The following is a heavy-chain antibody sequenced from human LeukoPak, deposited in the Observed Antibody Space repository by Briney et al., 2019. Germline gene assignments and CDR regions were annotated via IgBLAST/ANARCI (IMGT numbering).Heavy chain of an antibody. V-gene: IGHV3-23*01. CDR1: GFTFSSYA. CDR3: ASNRDDFWSGYFDY. D-gene: IGHD3-3*01. Sequence: GGSLRLSCAASGFTFSSYAMSWVRQAPGKGLEWVSAISGSGGSTHYADSVKGRFTIPRDNSKNTLYLQMNSLRAEDTAVYYCASNRDDFWSGYFDYWGQGTLVTVSS. CDR2: ISGSGGST. J-gene: IGHJ4*02.